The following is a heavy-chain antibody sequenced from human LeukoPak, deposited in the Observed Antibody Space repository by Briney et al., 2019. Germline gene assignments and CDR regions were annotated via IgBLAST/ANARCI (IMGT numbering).Heavy chain of an antibody. V-gene: IGHV4-39*01. CDR3: ARLRVVALGDYFDY. J-gene: IGHJ4*02. D-gene: IGHD3-22*01. CDR2: IYYSGST. Sequence: SETLSLTCTVSGGSISSSSYYWGWIRQPPGKGLEWIGSIYYSGSTYYNPSLKSRVTISVDTSKNQFSLKLSSVTAADTAVYYCARLRVVALGDYFDYWGQGTLVTVSS. CDR1: GGSISSSSYY.